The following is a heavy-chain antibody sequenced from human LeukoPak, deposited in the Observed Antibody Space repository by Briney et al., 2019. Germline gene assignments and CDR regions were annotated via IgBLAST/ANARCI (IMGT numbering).Heavy chain of an antibody. V-gene: IGHV3-30*03. CDR2: ISYDGSNK. CDR3: ARETYGYSYYFDY. J-gene: IGHJ4*02. CDR1: GFTFSSYG. Sequence: GRFLRLSCAASGFTFSSYGMHWVRQAPGKGLEWVAVISYDGSNKYYAVSVKGRFTISRDNSKNTLYLQMNSLRAEDTAVYYCARETYGYSYYFDYWGQGTLVTVSS. D-gene: IGHD5-24*01.